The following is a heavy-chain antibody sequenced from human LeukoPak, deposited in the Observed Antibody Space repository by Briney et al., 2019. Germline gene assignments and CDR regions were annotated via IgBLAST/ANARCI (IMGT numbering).Heavy chain of an antibody. CDR3: ARAAAAGFDY. CDR2: IKQDGSEK. D-gene: IGHD6-13*01. Sequence: GGSLRLSCAASGFTFSSNWMSWVRQAPGKGLEWVANIKQDGSEKYYVDSVEGRFTISRDNAKNSLYLQMNSLRAEDTAVYYCARAAAAGFDYWGQGTLVTVSS. V-gene: IGHV3-7*04. CDR1: GFTFSSNW. J-gene: IGHJ4*02.